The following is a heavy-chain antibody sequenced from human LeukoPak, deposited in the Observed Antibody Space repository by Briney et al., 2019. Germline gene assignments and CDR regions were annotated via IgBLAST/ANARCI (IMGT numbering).Heavy chain of an antibody. CDR2: INHSGST. Sequence: PSETLSLTCAVYGGSFSGYYWSWIRQPPGKGLEWIGEINHSGSTNYNPSLKSRVTISVDTSKNQFSLKLSSVTAADTAVYYCARLNSGSYPIDYWGQGTLVTVSS. D-gene: IGHD1-26*01. CDR3: ARLNSGSYPIDY. V-gene: IGHV4-34*01. CDR1: GGSFSGYY. J-gene: IGHJ4*02.